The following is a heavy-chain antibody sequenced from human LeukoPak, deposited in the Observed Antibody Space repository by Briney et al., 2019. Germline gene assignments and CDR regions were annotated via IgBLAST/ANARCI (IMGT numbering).Heavy chain of an antibody. J-gene: IGHJ6*02. CDR2: ISAYNGNT. CDR1: GYTFTSYG. D-gene: IGHD3-3*01. Sequence: SSVKVSCKASGYTFTSYGISWVRQAPGQGLEGMGWISAYNGNTNYAQKLQGRVTMTTDTSTSTAYMELRSLRSDDTAVYYCARDPYDFWSGYYRGYYGMDVWGQGTTVTVSS. CDR3: ARDPYDFWSGYYRGYYGMDV. V-gene: IGHV1-18*01.